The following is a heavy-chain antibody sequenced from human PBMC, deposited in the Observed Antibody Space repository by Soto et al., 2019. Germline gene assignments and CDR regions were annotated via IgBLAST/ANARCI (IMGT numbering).Heavy chain of an antibody. CDR3: ARHRPFYYYDSSGYYHSAGYYYYGMDV. Sequence: SETLSLTCTVSGGSISSGGYYWNWIRQPTGKGMEWIGYIYYSGDIFYNPSLKSRVTISVDTSKNQFSLKLSSVTAADTAVYYCARHRPFYYYDSSGYYHSAGYYYYGMDVWGQGTTVTVSS. CDR2: IYYSGDI. CDR1: GGSISSGGYY. D-gene: IGHD3-22*01. J-gene: IGHJ6*02. V-gene: IGHV4-30-4*08.